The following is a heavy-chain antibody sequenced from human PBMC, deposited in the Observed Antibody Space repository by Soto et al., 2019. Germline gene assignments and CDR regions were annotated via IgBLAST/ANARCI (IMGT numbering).Heavy chain of an antibody. CDR3: ARELMVRGVKRAKTGYMDV. J-gene: IGHJ6*03. D-gene: IGHD3-10*01. CDR1: GGSFSGYY. CDR2: INHSGST. V-gene: IGHV4-34*01. Sequence: SETLSLTCAVYGGSFSGYYWSWIRQPPGKGLEWIGEINHSGSTNYNPSLKSRVTISVDTSKNQFSLKLSSVTAADTAVYYCARELMVRGVKRAKTGYMDVWGKGTTVTVSS.